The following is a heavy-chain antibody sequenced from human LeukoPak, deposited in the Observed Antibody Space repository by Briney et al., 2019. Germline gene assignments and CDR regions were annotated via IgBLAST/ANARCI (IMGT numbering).Heavy chain of an antibody. Sequence: GESLKISCRGSGCSFTSYWIGWVRQMPGKGLEWMEIIYPGDSDTRYSPSFQGQVTISADKSISTAYLQWSSLKASDTAMYYCARYTPQHSIAFDIWGQGTMVTVSS. D-gene: IGHD4-11*01. CDR1: GCSFTSYW. J-gene: IGHJ3*02. CDR2: IYPGDSDT. V-gene: IGHV5-51*01. CDR3: ARYTPQHSIAFDI.